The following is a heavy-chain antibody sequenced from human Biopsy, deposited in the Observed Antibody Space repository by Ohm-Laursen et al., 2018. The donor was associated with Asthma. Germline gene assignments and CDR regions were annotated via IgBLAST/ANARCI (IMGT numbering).Heavy chain of an antibody. D-gene: IGHD6-19*01. CDR1: GFTVSRDY. J-gene: IGHJ4*02. CDR2: IYSGGTS. CDR3: ARGDSSGWSHYYFDY. V-gene: IGHV3-53*01. Sequence: SLRLSCTASGFTVSRDYMFWVRQAPGKGPEWVSVIYSGGTSDTADSVRGRFTISRDFYKNTLYLQMDSLRAEDTAVYYCARGDSSGWSHYYFDYWGQGTLVTVSS.